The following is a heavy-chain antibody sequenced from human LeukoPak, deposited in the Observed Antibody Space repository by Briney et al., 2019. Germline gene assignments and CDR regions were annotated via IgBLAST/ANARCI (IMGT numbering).Heavy chain of an antibody. V-gene: IGHV4-59*12. CDR2: IYYSGST. J-gene: IGHJ6*03. CDR1: GGSISSYY. D-gene: IGHD3-10*01. Sequence: SETLSLTCTVSGGSISSYYWSWIRQPPGKGLEWIGYIYYSGSTNYNPSLKSRVTISVDTSKNQFSLKLSSVTAADTAVYYCARILLWFGELLFSFGYYYYMDVWGKGTTVTVSS. CDR3: ARILLWFGELLFSFGYYYYMDV.